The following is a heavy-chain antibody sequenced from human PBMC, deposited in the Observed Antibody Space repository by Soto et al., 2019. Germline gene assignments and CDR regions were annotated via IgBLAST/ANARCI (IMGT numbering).Heavy chain of an antibody. CDR1: GYTFTNYY. Sequence: QVQLVQSGAEVKKPGASVKLSCKASGYTFTNYYVHWLRQAPGQGPERMGVINPRGGSTRDAQKFQGRVTMTRDTCTSTVHMELSSVRSVYAAVYYCAREPTADCSGMDVWGQGTTVTVSS. D-gene: IGHD2-2*01. J-gene: IGHJ6*02. V-gene: IGHV1-46*03. CDR3: AREPTADCSGMDV. CDR2: INPRGGST.